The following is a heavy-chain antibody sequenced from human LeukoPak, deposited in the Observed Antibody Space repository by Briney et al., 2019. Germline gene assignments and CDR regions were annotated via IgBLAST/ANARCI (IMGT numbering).Heavy chain of an antibody. CDR3: ATELVVVPTPWFDP. CDR1: GYTFTSYG. D-gene: IGHD2-2*01. Sequence: VASVKVSCKASGYTFTSYGISWVRQAPGQGLEWMGWISAYNGNTNYAQKLQGRVTMTTDTSTSTAYMELRSLRSDDTAVYYCATELVVVPTPWFDPWGQGTLVTVSS. V-gene: IGHV1-18*01. J-gene: IGHJ5*02. CDR2: ISAYNGNT.